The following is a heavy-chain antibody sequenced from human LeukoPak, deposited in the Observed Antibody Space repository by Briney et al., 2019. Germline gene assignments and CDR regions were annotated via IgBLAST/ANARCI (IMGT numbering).Heavy chain of an antibody. J-gene: IGHJ6*02. Sequence: PSETLSLTCTVSGGSISSSSYYWGWIRQPPGKGLEWIGSIYYSGSTYHNPSLKSRVTISVDTSKNQFSLKLSSVTAADTAVYYCAIQTPALRYYGMDVWGQGTTVTVSS. CDR3: AIQTPALRYYGMDV. V-gene: IGHV4-39*01. D-gene: IGHD3-10*01. CDR1: GGSISSSSYY. CDR2: IYYSGST.